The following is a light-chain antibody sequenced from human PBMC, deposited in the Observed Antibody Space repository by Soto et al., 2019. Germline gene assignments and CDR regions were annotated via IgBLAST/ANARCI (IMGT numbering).Light chain of an antibody. J-gene: IGLJ1*01. Sequence: QSALTQPASVSGSPGQSITISCTGASSDVGDYNYVSWYQHHPGKAPKLLIYEVNNRPSGVSDRFSGSKSGNVASLTISWLQAEVEADYYSSSYASSSTHVFGTGTKLTVL. CDR2: EVN. V-gene: IGLV2-14*01. CDR1: SSDVGDYNY. CDR3: SSYASSSTHV.